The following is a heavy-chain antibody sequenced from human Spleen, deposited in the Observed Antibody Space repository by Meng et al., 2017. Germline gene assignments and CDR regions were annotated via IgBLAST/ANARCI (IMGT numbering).Heavy chain of an antibody. CDR2: ISNYNGIA. D-gene: IGHD7-27*01. CDR1: DYTFTDYG. V-gene: IGHV1-18*01. Sequence: QVQVVQSGPEVREPGASVKVSCKASDYTFTDYGITWVRQAPGQGLEWMGWISNYNGIANYAQRFQGRVTMTTDTSTATAYMELTNLRSDDTAIYYCARDSTGDLEYWGQGTLVTVSS. J-gene: IGHJ4*02. CDR3: ARDSTGDLEY.